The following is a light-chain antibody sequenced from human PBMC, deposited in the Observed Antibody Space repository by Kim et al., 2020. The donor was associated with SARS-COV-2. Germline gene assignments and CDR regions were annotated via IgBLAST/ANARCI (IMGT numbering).Light chain of an antibody. CDR2: EVS. CDR1: SSDVGSYNR. V-gene: IGLV2-18*02. Sequence: GQSVTISCTGTSSDVGSYNRVSWYQQPPGTAPKLMIYEVSNRPSGVPDRFSGSKSGNTASLTISGLQAEDEADYYCSSYTSSSNVVFGGGTQLIVL. J-gene: IGLJ2*01. CDR3: SSYTSSSNVV.